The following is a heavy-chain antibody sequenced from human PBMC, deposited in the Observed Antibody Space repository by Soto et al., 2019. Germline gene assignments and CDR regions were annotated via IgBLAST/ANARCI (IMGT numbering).Heavy chain of an antibody. D-gene: IGHD3-22*01. V-gene: IGHV1-18*01. CDR3: ARGGYYDSSGSRNYHYYGMDV. CDR1: GYTFSSYG. CDR2: ISPYNDDT. J-gene: IGHJ6*02. Sequence: QAQLVQSGAEVKKPGASVRVSCKASGYTFSSYGISWVRQAHGQGLEWLGWISPYNDDTKYAQKLQGRVTMTTDTSTRTAYMDLRSLRSDVTAVYFCARGGYYDSSGSRNYHYYGMDVWGQGTTVTVSS.